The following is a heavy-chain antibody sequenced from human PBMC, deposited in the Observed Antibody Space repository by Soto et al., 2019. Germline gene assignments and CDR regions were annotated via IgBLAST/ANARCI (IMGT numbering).Heavy chain of an antibody. Sequence: GGSLRLSCAASGFTFSSYSMNWVRQAPGKGLEWVSSISSSSSYIYYADSVKGRFTISRDNAKNSLYLQMNSLRAEDTAVYYCARDPIVVVPAAMGWFDPWGQGTLVTVSS. J-gene: IGHJ5*02. V-gene: IGHV3-21*01. CDR2: ISSSSSYI. D-gene: IGHD2-2*01. CDR1: GFTFSSYS. CDR3: ARDPIVVVPAAMGWFDP.